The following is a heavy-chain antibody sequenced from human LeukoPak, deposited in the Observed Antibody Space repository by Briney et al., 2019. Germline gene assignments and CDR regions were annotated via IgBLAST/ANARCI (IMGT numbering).Heavy chain of an antibody. V-gene: IGHV4-59*08. CDR1: GGSISSYY. D-gene: IGHD3-16*02. J-gene: IGHJ4*02. Sequence: PSETLSLTCTVPGGSISSYYWSWIRQPPGKGLEWIGYIYYSGSTNYNPSLKSRVTISVDTSKNQFSLKLSSVTAADTAVYYCARHLSMITFGGVIANYFDYWGQGTLVTVSS. CDR3: ARHLSMITFGGVIANYFDY. CDR2: IYYSGST.